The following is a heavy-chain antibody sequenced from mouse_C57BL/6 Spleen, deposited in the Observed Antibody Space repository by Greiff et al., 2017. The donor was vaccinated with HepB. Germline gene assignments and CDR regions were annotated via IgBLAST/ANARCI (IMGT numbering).Heavy chain of an antibody. CDR3: TRDPVVANWYFDV. V-gene: IGHV5-9-1*02. D-gene: IGHD1-1*01. Sequence: VQLKESGEGLVKPGGSLKLSCAASGFTFSSYAMSWVRQTPEKRLEWVAYISSGGDYIYYADTVKGRFTISRDNARNTLYLQMSSLKSEDTAMYYCTRDPVVANWYFDVWGTGTTVTVSS. CDR2: ISSGGDYI. CDR1: GFTFSSYA. J-gene: IGHJ1*03.